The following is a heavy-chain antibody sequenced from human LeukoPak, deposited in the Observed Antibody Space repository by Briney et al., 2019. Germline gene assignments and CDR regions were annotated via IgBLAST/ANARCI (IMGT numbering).Heavy chain of an antibody. V-gene: IGHV4-34*01. Sequence: SETLSLTCAVYGGSFSGYYWSWIRQPPGKGLEWIGGINHSGSTNYNPSLKRRVTILVDTSKNQYSLKLSSGTAADTAVYYCARHGSGHDYWGQGTLVTVSS. CDR2: INHSGST. J-gene: IGHJ4*02. D-gene: IGHD3-10*01. CDR1: GGSFSGYY. CDR3: ARHGSGHDY.